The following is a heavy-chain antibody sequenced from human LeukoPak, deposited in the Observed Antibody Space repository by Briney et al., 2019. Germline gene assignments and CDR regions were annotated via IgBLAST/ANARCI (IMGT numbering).Heavy chain of an antibody. CDR3: AKSYRGYSGYAGDY. Sequence: SVKVSCKASGGTFSSYAISWVRQAPGQGLEWMGGIIPIFGTANYAQKFQGRVTITADESTSTAHMELSSLRSEDTAVYYCAKSYRGYSGYAGDYWGQGTPVTVSS. J-gene: IGHJ4*02. CDR1: GGTFSSYA. D-gene: IGHD5-12*01. V-gene: IGHV1-69*13. CDR2: IIPIFGTA.